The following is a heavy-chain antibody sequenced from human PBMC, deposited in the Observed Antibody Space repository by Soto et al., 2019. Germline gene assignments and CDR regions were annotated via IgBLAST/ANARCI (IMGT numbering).Heavy chain of an antibody. D-gene: IGHD1-26*01. J-gene: IGHJ5*02. CDR3: ERTYHESLGSVGWFDT. Sequence: PSETLSLTCTVSGGSISSSSYYWVWIRQPPGKGLEWIGSIYYSGTTYYNPSLKSRVTISVDTSKNQFSLKLRSVTAADTAVYYCERTYHESLGSVGWFDTWGQGTLVTVSS. V-gene: IGHV4-39*01. CDR1: GGSISSSSYY. CDR2: IYYSGTT.